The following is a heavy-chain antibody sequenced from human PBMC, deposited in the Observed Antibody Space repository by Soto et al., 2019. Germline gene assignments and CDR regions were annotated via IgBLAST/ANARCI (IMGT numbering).Heavy chain of an antibody. CDR3: ASPLWRDDYNWGYFDL. J-gene: IGHJ2*01. CDR2: ISYDGSNK. Sequence: QVQLVESGGGVVQPGRSLRLSCAASGFTFSSYAMHWVRQAPGKGLEWVAVISYDGSNKYYADSVKGRFTISRDNSKNTLYLQMKSLRTEDTAVYYCASPLWRDDYNWGYFDLWGRGTLVTVSS. D-gene: IGHD4-4*01. CDR1: GFTFSSYA. V-gene: IGHV3-30-3*01.